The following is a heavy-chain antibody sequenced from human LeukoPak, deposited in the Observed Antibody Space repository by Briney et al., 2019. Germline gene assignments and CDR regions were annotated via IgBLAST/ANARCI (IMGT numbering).Heavy chain of an antibody. D-gene: IGHD4-17*01. CDR1: RFTFSSYG. CDR3: ARSTVTTGYYYYMDV. J-gene: IGHJ6*03. CDR2: IRFDGSYN. Sequence: GGSLRLSCAASRFTFSSYGMHWVRQAPGKGLEWVAFIRFDGSYNYYADSVKGRFTISRDNAKNSLYLQMNSLRAEDTAVYYCARSTVTTGYYYYMDVWGKGTTVTISS. V-gene: IGHV3-30*02.